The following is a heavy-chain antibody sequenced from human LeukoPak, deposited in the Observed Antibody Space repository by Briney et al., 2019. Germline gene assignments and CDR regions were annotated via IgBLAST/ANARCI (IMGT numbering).Heavy chain of an antibody. D-gene: IGHD1-26*01. CDR2: IYYSGST. CDR3: ARGIVGATTPGNWFDP. CDR1: GGSISSYY. V-gene: IGHV4-59*01. Sequence: PSETLSLTCTVSGGSISSYYWSWIRQPPGKGLEWIGYIYYSGSTNYNPSLKSRVTISVDTSKNQFSPKLSSVTAADTAVYYCARGIVGATTPGNWFDPWGQGTLVTVSS. J-gene: IGHJ5*02.